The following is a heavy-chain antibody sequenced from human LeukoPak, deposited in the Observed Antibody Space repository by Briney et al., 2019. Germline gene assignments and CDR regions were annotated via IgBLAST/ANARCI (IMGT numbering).Heavy chain of an antibody. Sequence: GGSLILFCAASGFNVSSSYMSWVRQAPGEGLEWVSVIYSGGSTYYTDSVKGRFTISRANSKNTLFLQMNTLRVVDTAVYYCAGAEWEPRGGDYWGQGTMVTVSS. CDR2: IYSGGST. CDR1: GFNVSSSY. J-gene: IGHJ4*02. D-gene: IGHD1-26*01. V-gene: IGHV3-53*01. CDR3: AGAEWEPRGGDY.